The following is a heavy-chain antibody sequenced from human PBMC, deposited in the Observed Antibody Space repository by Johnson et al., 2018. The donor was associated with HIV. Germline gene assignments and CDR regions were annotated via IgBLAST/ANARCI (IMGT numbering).Heavy chain of an antibody. CDR2: MWYDGSNR. V-gene: IGHV3-30*02. CDR1: GFTFSTYG. CDR3: AQENFEWELGAFDI. Sequence: QVQLVESGGGLVQPGGSLRLSCAASGFTFSTYGMHWVRQAPGKGLEWVAVMWYDGSNRYYADSVKGRFTISRDNSKNTLSLQMNSLRAEDTAVYYCAQENFEWELGAFDIWGQGTMVTVSS. D-gene: IGHD1-26*01. J-gene: IGHJ3*02.